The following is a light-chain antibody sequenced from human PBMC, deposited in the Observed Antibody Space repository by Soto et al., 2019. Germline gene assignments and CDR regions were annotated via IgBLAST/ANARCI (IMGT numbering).Light chain of an antibody. CDR3: QSYDTSLSGWV. CDR2: GNT. CDR1: SSNIGAGHD. V-gene: IGLV1-40*01. Sequence: QSVLTQPPSVSGAPGQRITISCTGSSSNIGAGHDVHWYQQRPGTAPKLLIYGNTNRPSGVPDRFAASKSGTSASLAITGLQAEDEADYYGQSYDTSLSGWVFGGGTMLTVL. J-gene: IGLJ3*02.